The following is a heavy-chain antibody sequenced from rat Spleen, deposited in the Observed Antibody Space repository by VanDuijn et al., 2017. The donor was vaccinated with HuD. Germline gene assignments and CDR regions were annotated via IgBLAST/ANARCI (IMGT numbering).Heavy chain of an antibody. D-gene: IGHD1-9*01. Sequence: EVQLVESDGGLVQPGRSLKLSCAASGFIFSDYGMAWVRQTPTKGLEWVATISYDGSSTYYRDSVKGRFTISRDNAKSTLSLQMDSLRSEDTATYYCARRHYGYTDYFDYWGQGVMVTVSS. CDR3: ARRHYGYTDYFDY. CDR1: GFIFSDYG. J-gene: IGHJ2*01. V-gene: IGHV5-29*01. CDR2: ISYDGSST.